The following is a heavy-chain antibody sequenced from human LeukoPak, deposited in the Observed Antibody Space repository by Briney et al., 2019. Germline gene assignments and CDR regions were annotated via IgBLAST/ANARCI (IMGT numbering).Heavy chain of an antibody. V-gene: IGHV3-11*01. CDR2: ISSSGSTI. CDR1: GFTFSDYY. Sequence: PGGSLRLSCAASGFTFSDYYMSWIRQAPGKGLEWVSCISSSGSTIYYADSVKGRFTISRDNAKNSLYLQMNSLRAEDTAVYYCARDFRGLGYCSGGSCRRNGYYWGQGTLVTVSS. D-gene: IGHD2-15*01. CDR3: ARDFRGLGYCSGGSCRRNGYY. J-gene: IGHJ4*02.